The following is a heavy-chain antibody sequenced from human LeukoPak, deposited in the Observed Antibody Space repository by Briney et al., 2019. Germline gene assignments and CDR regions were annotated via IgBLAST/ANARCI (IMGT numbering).Heavy chain of an antibody. Sequence: ASVKVSCKASGYTFTGYYMHWVRQAPGQGLEWMGWINPNSGGTNYAQKFQGRVTMTRDTSISTAYMELSRLRSDDTAVYYCARMASYSSPMQYWGQGTLVTVSS. CDR1: GYTFTGYY. D-gene: IGHD1-26*01. CDR3: ARMASYSSPMQY. J-gene: IGHJ4*02. V-gene: IGHV1-2*02. CDR2: INPNSGGT.